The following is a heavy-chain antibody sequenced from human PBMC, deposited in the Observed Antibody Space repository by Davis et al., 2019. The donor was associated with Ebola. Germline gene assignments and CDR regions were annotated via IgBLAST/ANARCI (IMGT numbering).Heavy chain of an antibody. D-gene: IGHD1-26*01. J-gene: IGHJ3*01. CDR2: ISTNGETT. V-gene: IGHV3-64D*08. CDR3: AKDTSNVWFDV. Sequence: PGGSLRLSCSASGFPFGSYAMHWVRQAPGKGLESVARISTNGETTYYAESVKGRFTISRDNSKNTLHLQMNSLRVEDTAIYYCAKDTSNVWFDVWGQGTMVTVSS. CDR1: GFPFGSYA.